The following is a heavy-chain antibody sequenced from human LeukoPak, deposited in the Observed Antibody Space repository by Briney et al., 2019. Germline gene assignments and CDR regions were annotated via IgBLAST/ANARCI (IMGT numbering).Heavy chain of an antibody. D-gene: IGHD1-26*01. J-gene: IGHJ4*02. CDR1: GGSFSGYY. CDR2: INHTGGT. Sequence: SETLSLTCAVYGGSFSGYYGTWIRQSPGKGLEWIGEINHTGGTRYNSSLKGRITISVGTSQNHFSLRLTSVTAADTAVYYCASRFVELGPTNYWGQGTLVTVSS. CDR3: ASRFVELGPTNY. V-gene: IGHV4-34*01.